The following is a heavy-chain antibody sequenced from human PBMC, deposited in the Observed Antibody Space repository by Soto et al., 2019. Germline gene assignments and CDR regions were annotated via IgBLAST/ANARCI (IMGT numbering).Heavy chain of an antibody. V-gene: IGHV4-30-4*01. Sequence: PSETLSLTCTVSGGSISSGDYYWSWIRQPPGKGLEWIGYIYYSGSTYYNPSLKSRVTISVDTSKNQFSLKLSSVTAADTAVYYCARERSRVTMIVDYYFDYWGQGTLVTVSS. CDR1: GGSISSGDYY. D-gene: IGHD3-22*01. CDR2: IYYSGST. J-gene: IGHJ4*02. CDR3: ARERSRVTMIVDYYFDY.